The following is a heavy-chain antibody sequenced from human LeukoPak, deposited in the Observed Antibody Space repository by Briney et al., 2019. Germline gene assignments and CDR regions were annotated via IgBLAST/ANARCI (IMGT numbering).Heavy chain of an antibody. CDR1: GYTFTSYG. CDR3: ARDLRYYDFWSDVTHFDY. J-gene: IGHJ4*02. Sequence: GASVKVSCKASGYTFTSYGISWVRQAPGQGLEWVGWISAYNGNTNYAQKLQGRVTMTTDTSTSTAYMELRSLRSDDTAVYYCARDLRYYDFWSDVTHFDYWGQGTLVTVSS. D-gene: IGHD3-3*01. V-gene: IGHV1-18*01. CDR2: ISAYNGNT.